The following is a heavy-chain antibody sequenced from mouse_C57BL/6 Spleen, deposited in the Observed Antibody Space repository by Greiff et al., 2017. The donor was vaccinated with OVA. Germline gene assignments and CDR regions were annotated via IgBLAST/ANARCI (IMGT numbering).Heavy chain of an antibody. J-gene: IGHJ4*01. CDR3: ARDSSGYGAMDY. CDR2: IDPSDSET. CDR1: GYTFTSYW. D-gene: IGHD3-2*02. Sequence: QVQLKQPGAELVRPGSSVKLSCKASGYTFTSYWMHWVKQRPIQGLEWIGNIDPSDSETHYNQKFKDKATLTVDKSSSTAYMQLSSLTSEDSAVYYCARDSSGYGAMDYWGQGTSVTVSS. V-gene: IGHV1-52*01.